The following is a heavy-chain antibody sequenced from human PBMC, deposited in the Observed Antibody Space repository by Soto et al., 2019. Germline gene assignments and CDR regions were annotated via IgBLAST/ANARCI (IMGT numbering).Heavy chain of an antibody. CDR1: GDSISTSY. CDR2: IHSTGNS. V-gene: IGHV4-4*07. CDR3: ARGSRDSYPGSRIFDL. Sequence: PSETLSLTCSVSGDSISTSYWSWIRQPAEKRPEWIGRIHSTGNSHYNPSLRSRVSMSMDTSKKEIYLELTSVTAEDSAVYFCARGSRDSYPGSRIFDLWGRGTRVTVSS. D-gene: IGHD3-10*01. J-gene: IGHJ4*02.